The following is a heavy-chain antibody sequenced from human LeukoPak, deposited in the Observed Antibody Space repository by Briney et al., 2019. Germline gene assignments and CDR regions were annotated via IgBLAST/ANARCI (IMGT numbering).Heavy chain of an antibody. CDR2: MNPNSGNT. D-gene: IGHD2-2*02. CDR3: ARGYRVPAAIRKSYYFDY. Sequence: ASVKVSFKASGYTFTSYDINWVRQATGQGLEWMGWMNPNSGNTGYAQKFQGRATMTRSTSISTAYMELSSLRSEDTAVYYCARGYRVPAAIRKSYYFDYWGQGTLVTVSS. J-gene: IGHJ4*02. CDR1: GYTFTSYD. V-gene: IGHV1-8*01.